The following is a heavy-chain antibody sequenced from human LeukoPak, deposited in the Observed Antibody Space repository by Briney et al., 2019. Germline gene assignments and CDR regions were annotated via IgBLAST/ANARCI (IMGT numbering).Heavy chain of an antibody. CDR2: ISGSGGST. CDR3: AKMDGYYGSGSYKYYFDY. CDR1: GFTFSSYA. D-gene: IGHD3-10*01. V-gene: IGHV3-23*01. J-gene: IGHJ4*02. Sequence: WGSLRLSCAASGFTFSSYAMSWVRQAPGKGLEWVSAISGSGGSTYYADSVKGRFTISKDNSKNTLYLQMNSLRAEDTAVYYCAKMDGYYGSGSYKYYFDYWGQGTLVTVSS.